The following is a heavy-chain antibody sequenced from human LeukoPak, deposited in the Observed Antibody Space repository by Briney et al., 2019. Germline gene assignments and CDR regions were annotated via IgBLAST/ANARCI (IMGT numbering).Heavy chain of an antibody. CDR3: ARDLVGRGYSYGSNAFDI. J-gene: IGHJ3*02. D-gene: IGHD5-18*01. CDR1: GFTVSSNY. Sequence: PGGSLRLSCAASGFTVSSNYMSWVRQAPGKGLEWVPIIYTGDNTFYADSVKGRFTISRDYSKNTLYLQMNSLRAEDTAVYHCARDLVGRGYSYGSNAFDIWGQGTMVTVSS. CDR2: IYTGDNT. V-gene: IGHV3-66*01.